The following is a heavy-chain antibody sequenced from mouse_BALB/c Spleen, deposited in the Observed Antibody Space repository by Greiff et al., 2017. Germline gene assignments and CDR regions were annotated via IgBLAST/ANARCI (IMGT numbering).Heavy chain of an antibody. Sequence: EVKLVESGAELVKPGASVKLSCTASGFNIKDTYMHWVKQRPEQGLEWIGRIDPANGNTKYDPKFQGKATITADTSSNTAYLQLSSLTSEDTAVYYCASHYYGYVDFDYWGQGTTLTVSS. D-gene: IGHD1-2*01. CDR1: GFNIKDTY. CDR3: ASHYYGYVDFDY. J-gene: IGHJ2*01. V-gene: IGHV14-3*02. CDR2: IDPANGNT.